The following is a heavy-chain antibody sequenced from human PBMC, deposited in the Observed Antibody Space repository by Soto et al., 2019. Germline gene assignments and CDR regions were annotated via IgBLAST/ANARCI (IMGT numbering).Heavy chain of an antibody. Sequence: EVQLVESGGGLVKPGGSLRLSCAASGFTFNNYNMNWVRQAPGKGLEWVSSISTTGAYIQYADSVKGRFTISRDNAKNSLYLQMNSLRAEDTAVYYCARDSSSWSIWFDPWCQGTLVTVSS. CDR1: GFTFNNYN. J-gene: IGHJ5*02. D-gene: IGHD6-13*01. CDR3: ARDSSSWSIWFDP. CDR2: ISTTGAYI. V-gene: IGHV3-21*01.